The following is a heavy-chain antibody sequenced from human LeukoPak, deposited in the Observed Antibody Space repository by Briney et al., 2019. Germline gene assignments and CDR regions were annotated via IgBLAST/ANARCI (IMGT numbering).Heavy chain of an antibody. CDR3: ARARRAYSRGAFDI. D-gene: IGHD2-15*01. CDR2: ISAYNGNT. J-gene: IGHJ3*02. Sequence: ASVKVSCKASGYTFTSYGISWVRQAPGQGLEWMGWISAYNGNTNYAQKLQGRVTMTTETSTSTAYMELRSLRSDDTAVYYCARARRAYSRGAFDIWGQGTMVTVSS. V-gene: IGHV1-18*01. CDR1: GYTFTSYG.